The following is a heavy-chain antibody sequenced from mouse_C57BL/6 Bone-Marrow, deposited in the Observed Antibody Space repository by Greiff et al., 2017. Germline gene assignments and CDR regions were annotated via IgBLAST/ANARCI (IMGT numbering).Heavy chain of an antibody. CDR2: INPYNGGT. V-gene: IGHV1-19*01. J-gene: IGHJ1*03. CDR3: APITTVGARYFDV. CDR1: GYTFTDYY. D-gene: IGHD1-1*01. Sequence: VQLQQSGPVLVKPGASVKMSCKASGYTFTDYYMNWVKQSHGKSLEWIGVINPYNGGTSYNQKFKGKATLTVDKSSSTAYMELNSLTSEDSAVYYGAPITTVGARYFDVWGTGTTVTVSS.